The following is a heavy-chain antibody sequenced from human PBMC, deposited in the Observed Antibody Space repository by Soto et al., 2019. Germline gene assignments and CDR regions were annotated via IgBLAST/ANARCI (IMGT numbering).Heavy chain of an antibody. CDR3: VNVKLIGVDDFDS. V-gene: IGHV3-7*03. CDR1: GFTFSNYW. J-gene: IGHJ4*02. CDR2: INRDGSDN. Sequence: GVLILSFTASGFTFSNYWMTLVRQAPGKGLEWVANINRDGSDNYLVDSLKGRFTISRDNAKNSPYLQMNSLRVEDTAIYYCVNVKLIGVDDFDSWGQGTLVTVYS. D-gene: IGHD3-3*01.